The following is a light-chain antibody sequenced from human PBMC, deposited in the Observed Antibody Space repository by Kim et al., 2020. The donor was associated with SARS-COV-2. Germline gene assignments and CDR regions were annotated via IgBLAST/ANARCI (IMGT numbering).Light chain of an antibody. Sequence: GDGVTISCRASESISTYLSWYQQKPGRAPKLLIYDASRLQSGVPSRFSGSGSATDFTLTISSLQLEDFATYYCQQTYSSPLTFGQGTKVEIK. CDR1: ESISTY. CDR2: DAS. CDR3: QQTYSSPLT. J-gene: IGKJ1*01. V-gene: IGKV1-39*01.